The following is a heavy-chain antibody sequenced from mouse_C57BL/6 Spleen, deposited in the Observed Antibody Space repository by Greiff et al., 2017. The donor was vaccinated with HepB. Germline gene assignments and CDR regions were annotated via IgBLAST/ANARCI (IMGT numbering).Heavy chain of an antibody. CDR3: ARSCYEYDDWFAY. D-gene: IGHD2-4*01. CDR2: IHPNSGST. V-gene: IGHV1-64*01. CDR1: GYTFTSYW. J-gene: IGHJ3*01. Sequence: QVQLQQPGAELVKPGASVKLSCKASGYTFTSYWMHWVKQRPGQGLEWIGMIHPNSGSTNYNEKFKSKATLTVDKSSSTAYMQLSSLTSEDSAVYYCARSCYEYDDWFAYWGQGTLVTVSA.